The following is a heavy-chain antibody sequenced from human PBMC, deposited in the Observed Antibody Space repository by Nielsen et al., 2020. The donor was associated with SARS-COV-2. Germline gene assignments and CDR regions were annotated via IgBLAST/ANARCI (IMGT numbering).Heavy chain of an antibody. CDR1: GGSISSHS. D-gene: IGHD3-3*01. J-gene: IGHJ6*02. CDR3: ARERVGGITIFGVVTRYGMDV. CDR2: IYKSGST. V-gene: IGHV4-4*08. Sequence: SETLSLTCTVSGGSISSHSWNWIRQPPGKGLEWIGYIYKSGSTEYNPSLKSRVTISVDTSKNQFSLKMRSVTAADTALYYCARERVGGITIFGVVTRYGMDVWGQGTTVTVSS.